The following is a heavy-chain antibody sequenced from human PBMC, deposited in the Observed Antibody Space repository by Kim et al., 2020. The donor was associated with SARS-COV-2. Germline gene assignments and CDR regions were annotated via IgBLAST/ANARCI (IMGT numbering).Heavy chain of an antibody. V-gene: IGHV3-64D*09. Sequence: GGSLRLSCSASGFTFSSYAMHWVRQAPGKGLEYVSAISSNGGSTYYADSVKGRFTISRDNSKNTLYLQMSSLRAEDTAVYHCCIAAAGTGFDYWGQGTLVTVSS. J-gene: IGHJ4*02. D-gene: IGHD6-13*01. CDR3: CIAAAGTGFDY. CDR2: ISSNGGST. CDR1: GFTFSSYA.